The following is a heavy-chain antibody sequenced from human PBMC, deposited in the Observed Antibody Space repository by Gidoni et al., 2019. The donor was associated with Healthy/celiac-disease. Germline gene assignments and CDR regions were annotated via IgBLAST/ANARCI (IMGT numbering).Heavy chain of an antibody. CDR3: ARKNPSTSCYRFDY. CDR2: INHSGST. CDR1: GGSFSGYY. D-gene: IGHD2-2*02. Sequence: QVQLQQWGAGLLKPSETLSLTCAVYGGSFSGYYWSWIRQPPGKGLEWIGEINHSGSTNYNPSLKSRVTISVDTSKNQFSLKLSSVTAADTAVYYCARKNPSTSCYRFDYWGQGTLVTVSS. V-gene: IGHV4-34*01. J-gene: IGHJ4*02.